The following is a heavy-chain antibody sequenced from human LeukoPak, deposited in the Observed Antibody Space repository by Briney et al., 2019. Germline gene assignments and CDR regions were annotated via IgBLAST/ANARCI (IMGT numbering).Heavy chain of an antibody. CDR1: GGSFSGYY. V-gene: IGHV4-34*01. J-gene: IGHJ6*03. Sequence: SETLSLTCAVYGGSFSGYYWSWIRQTPGKGVEWVGEINHSGSTNYNPSLKSRVTISVDTSLKLSSVTAADTAVYYCARGNMYCYYMDVWGKGTTVTVSS. CDR2: INHSGST. CDR3: ARGNMYCYYMDV.